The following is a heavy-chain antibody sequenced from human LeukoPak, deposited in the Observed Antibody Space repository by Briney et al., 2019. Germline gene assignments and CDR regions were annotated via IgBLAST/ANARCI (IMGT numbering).Heavy chain of an antibody. D-gene: IGHD5-12*01. CDR3: ARGLATDY. Sequence: SETLSLTCAVYGGSFSGYYWSWIRQPPGKGLEWIGEINHSGSTNYNPSLKSRVTISVDTSKNQFSLKLSSVTAADTAVYYCARGLATDYWGQGALVTVSS. J-gene: IGHJ4*02. V-gene: IGHV4-34*01. CDR1: GGSFSGYY. CDR2: INHSGST.